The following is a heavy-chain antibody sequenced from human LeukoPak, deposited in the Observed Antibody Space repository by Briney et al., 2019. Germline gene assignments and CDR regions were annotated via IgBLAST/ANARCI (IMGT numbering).Heavy chain of an antibody. Sequence: GGSLRLSCAVSGFTFSNAWMSWVRQAPGKGLEWVDRIKSKTDGGTTDYAAPVKGRFTISRDDSKNTLYLQMNSLKTEDTAVYYCTTDMALGVTMIVGGQRTLVTVSS. CDR2: IKSKTDGGTT. D-gene: IGHD3-22*01. CDR3: TTDMALGVTMIV. V-gene: IGHV3-15*01. J-gene: IGHJ1*01. CDR1: GFTFSNAW.